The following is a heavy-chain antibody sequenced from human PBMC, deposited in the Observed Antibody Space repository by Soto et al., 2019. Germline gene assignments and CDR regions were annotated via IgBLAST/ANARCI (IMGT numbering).Heavy chain of an antibody. CDR2: INPNSGVT. J-gene: IGHJ3*01. CDR3: ARVSGDTSGYFVGVNPFDV. D-gene: IGHD3-22*01. V-gene: IGHV1-2*02. CDR1: GYAFTGYY. Sequence: GASVKVSCKASGYAFTGYYIHWVRQAPGQGLEWMGWINPNSGVTNSAQIFQGRVTMTRDTSISTAYMELTRLRSDDTAVYYCARVSGDTSGYFVGVNPFDVWGQGTMVTVSS.